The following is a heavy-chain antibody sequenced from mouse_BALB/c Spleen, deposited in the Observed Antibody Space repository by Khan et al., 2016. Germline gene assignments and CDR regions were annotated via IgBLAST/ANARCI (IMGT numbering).Heavy chain of an antibody. V-gene: IGHV1-7*01. CDR1: GFTFTSYW. CDR3: ARWLQR. D-gene: IGHD2-2*01. CDR2: INPSTGYT. J-gene: IGHJ3*02. Sequence: QVRLQQSGAELVKPGASVKMSCKASGFTFTSYWMHWVKQRPGQGLEWIGYINPSTGYTEYYQMFKDMATLTADKSSRTVYMQLSSLTSEDSADYYCARWLQRWGQGTLVTVSA.